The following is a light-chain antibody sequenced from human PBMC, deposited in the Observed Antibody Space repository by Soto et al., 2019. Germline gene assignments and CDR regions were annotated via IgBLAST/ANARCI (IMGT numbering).Light chain of an antibody. Sequence: EIVLTQSPGTLSFSPGERATLSCRASQSIYINSLAWYQHKRGQAPTLLIDAATVRSTAVPDRFNGRGSGTDFALTISRLEPEDSAMYYCQQYGDSPFAFGPGTKVDIK. CDR1: QSIYINS. V-gene: IGKV3-20*01. CDR3: QQYGDSPFA. J-gene: IGKJ3*01. CDR2: AAT.